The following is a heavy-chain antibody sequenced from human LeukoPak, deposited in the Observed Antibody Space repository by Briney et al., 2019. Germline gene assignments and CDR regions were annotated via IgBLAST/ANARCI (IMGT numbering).Heavy chain of an antibody. CDR1: VFTFSSYG. CDR2: ISYDGSND. Sequence: GGSLRLSCAASVFTFSSYGMHWVRQAPGKGLEWVAVISYDGSNDQYADSVKGRFTISRDNSKNTLYLQMNSLRTEDTAVYYCAKGIYSSGSTPSHYWGQGTLVTVSS. V-gene: IGHV3-30*18. D-gene: IGHD3-22*01. CDR3: AKGIYSSGSTPSHY. J-gene: IGHJ4*02.